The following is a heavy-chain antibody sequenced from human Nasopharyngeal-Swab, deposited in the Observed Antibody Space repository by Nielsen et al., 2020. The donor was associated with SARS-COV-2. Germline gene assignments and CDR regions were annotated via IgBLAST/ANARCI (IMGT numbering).Heavy chain of an antibody. CDR1: GYTFTSCA. V-gene: IGHV1-3*01. CDR3: ARDRAYSNYATYMDV. Sequence: ASVKVSCKASGYTFTSCAMHWVRQAPGQRLEWMGWINAGNGNTKYSQKFQGRVTITRDTSASTAYMELSSLRSEDTAVYYCARDRAYSNYATYMDVWGKGTTVTVSS. J-gene: IGHJ6*03. D-gene: IGHD4-11*01. CDR2: INAGNGNT.